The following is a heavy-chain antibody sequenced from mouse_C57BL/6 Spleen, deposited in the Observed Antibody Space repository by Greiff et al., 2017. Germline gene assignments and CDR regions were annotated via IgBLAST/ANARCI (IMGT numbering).Heavy chain of an antibody. CDR2: INPGSGGT. V-gene: IGHV1-54*01. Sequence: VKLQESGAELVRPGTSVKVSCKASGYAFTNYLIEWVKQRPGQGLEWIGVINPGSGGTNYNEKFKGKATLTADKSSSTAYMQLSSLTSEDSAVYFCARPHYYGSSYGFAYWGQGTLVTVSA. D-gene: IGHD1-1*01. J-gene: IGHJ3*01. CDR3: ARPHYYGSSYGFAY. CDR1: GYAFTNYL.